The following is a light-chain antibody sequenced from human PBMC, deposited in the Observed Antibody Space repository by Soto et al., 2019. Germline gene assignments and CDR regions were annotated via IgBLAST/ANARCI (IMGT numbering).Light chain of an antibody. V-gene: IGLV1-40*01. Sequence: SVLTQPPSVSGAPGQRVTISCTGSSSNIGAGYDVHWYQQLPGTAPKLLIYGNSNRPSGVPDRFSGSKSGTSASPAITGLQAEDEADYYCQSYDSSLSGYVFGTGTKVTVL. CDR3: QSYDSSLSGYV. CDR2: GNS. J-gene: IGLJ1*01. CDR1: SSNIGAGYD.